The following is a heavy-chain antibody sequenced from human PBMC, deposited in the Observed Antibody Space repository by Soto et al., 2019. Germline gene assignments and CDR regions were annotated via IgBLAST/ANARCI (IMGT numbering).Heavy chain of an antibody. CDR3: ARSTRYFVWFGELLSTWDV. CDR1: GGSFSGYY. Sequence: SETLSLTCAVYGGSFSGYYWSWIRQPPGKGLEWIGEINHSGSTNYNPSLKSRVTISVDTSKNQFSLKLSSVTAADTAVYYCARSTRYFVWFGELLSTWDVWGQGTTVTVSS. J-gene: IGHJ6*02. D-gene: IGHD3-10*01. CDR2: INHSGST. V-gene: IGHV4-34*01.